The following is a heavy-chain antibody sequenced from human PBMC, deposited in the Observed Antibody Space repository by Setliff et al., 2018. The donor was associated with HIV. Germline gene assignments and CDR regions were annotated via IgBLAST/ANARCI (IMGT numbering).Heavy chain of an antibody. J-gene: IGHJ3*02. Sequence: ASVKVSCKASGYTFTSYGISWVRQAPGQGLEWMGWISAYNGNTNYAQKLQGRVTMTTDTATDTAYMELSSLRSEDTAVYYCTTDAYHDYLTGPTPGAFDIWGQGTMVTVSS. CDR3: TTDAYHDYLTGPTPGAFDI. CDR1: GYTFTSYG. D-gene: IGHD3-9*01. V-gene: IGHV1-18*01. CDR2: ISAYNGNT.